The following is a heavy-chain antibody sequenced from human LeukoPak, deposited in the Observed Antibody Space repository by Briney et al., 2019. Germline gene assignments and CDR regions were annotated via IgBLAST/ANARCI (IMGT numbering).Heavy chain of an antibody. V-gene: IGHV3-21*04. CDR2: ISSSGSSI. D-gene: IGHD3-10*01. CDR3: AKGFGELFYYYYYMDV. Sequence: GGSLRLSCAASGFTFSRYSMNWVRQAPGKGLEWVSSISSSGSSIYYADSVKGRFTISRDNSKNTLYLQMNSLRAEDTAVYYCAKGFGELFYYYYYMDVWGKGTTVTISS. CDR1: GFTFSRYS. J-gene: IGHJ6*03.